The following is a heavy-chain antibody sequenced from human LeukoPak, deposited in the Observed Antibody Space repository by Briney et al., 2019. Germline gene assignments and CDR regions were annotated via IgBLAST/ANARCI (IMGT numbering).Heavy chain of an antibody. D-gene: IGHD3-3*01. V-gene: IGHV4-34*01. J-gene: IGHJ5*02. CDR3: AREGPYDFWSGRATASNWFDP. CDR1: GGSFSGYY. CDR2: INHSGST. Sequence: SETLSLTCAVYGGSFSGYYWSWIRQPPGKGLEWIGEINHSGSTNYNPSLKGRVTISVDTSKNQFSLKLSSVTAADTAVYYCAREGPYDFWSGRATASNWFDPWGQGTLVTVSS.